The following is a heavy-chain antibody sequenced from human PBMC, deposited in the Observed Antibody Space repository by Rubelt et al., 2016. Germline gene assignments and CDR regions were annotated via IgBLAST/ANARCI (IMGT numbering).Heavy chain of an antibody. J-gene: IGHJ4*02. CDR2: ISAYHGNT. CDR3: ARVMITFGGVIVPPDY. CDR1: GYTFTSYG. Sequence: QVQLVQSGAEVKKPGASVKVSCKASGYTFTSYGISWVRQAPGQGLEWMGWISAYHGNTNYAQKLQGGVTMTTDTSPSTAYMKLRRLRSAAPAVYYCARVMITFGGVIVPPDYWGQGTLVTVSS. D-gene: IGHD3-16*02. V-gene: IGHV1-18*01.